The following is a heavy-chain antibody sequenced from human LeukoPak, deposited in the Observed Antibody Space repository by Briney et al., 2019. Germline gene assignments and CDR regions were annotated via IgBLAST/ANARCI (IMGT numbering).Heavy chain of an antibody. D-gene: IGHD2-21*02. CDR2: IRYDGSNK. J-gene: IGHJ5*02. CDR3: ARGTLKGDHASRFDP. V-gene: IGHV3-30*02. CDR1: GFTFSSYG. Sequence: GGSLRLSCAASGFTFSSYGMHWVRQAPGKGLEWVAFIRYDGSNKYYADSVKGRFTISRDNSKNTLYLQMNSLRAEDTAVYYCARGTLKGDHASRFDPWGQGTLVTVSS.